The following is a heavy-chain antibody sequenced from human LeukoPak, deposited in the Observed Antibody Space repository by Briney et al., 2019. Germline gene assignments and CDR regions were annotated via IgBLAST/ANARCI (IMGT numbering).Heavy chain of an antibody. CDR2: ISSSGSTI. CDR3: ARGNLNYGGNSNY. Sequence: PGGSLRLSCAASGFTFSSSEMNWVRQAPGKGLEWVSYISSSGSTIYYADSVKGRFTISRDNAKNSLYLQMNSLRAEDTAVYYCARGNLNYGGNSNYWGQGTLVTVSS. D-gene: IGHD4-23*01. V-gene: IGHV3-48*03. J-gene: IGHJ4*02. CDR1: GFTFSSSE.